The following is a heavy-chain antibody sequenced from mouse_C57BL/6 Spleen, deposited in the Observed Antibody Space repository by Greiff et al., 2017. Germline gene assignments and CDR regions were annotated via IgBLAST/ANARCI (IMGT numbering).Heavy chain of an antibody. V-gene: IGHV5-12*01. CDR3: ARRGRLLPDY. CDR2: ISNGGGST. CDR1: GFTFSDYY. Sequence: EVQVVESGGGLVQPGGSLKLSCAASGFTFSDYYMYWVRQTPEKRLEWVAYISNGGGSTYYPDTVKGRFTISRDNAKNTLYLQMSRLKSEDTAMYYCARRGRLLPDYWGQGTLVTVSA. D-gene: IGHD2-3*01. J-gene: IGHJ3*01.